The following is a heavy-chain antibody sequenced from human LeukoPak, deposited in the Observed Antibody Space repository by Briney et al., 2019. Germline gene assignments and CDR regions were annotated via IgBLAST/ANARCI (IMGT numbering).Heavy chain of an antibody. CDR2: ISSSSSYI. Sequence: GGSLRLSCAASGFTFSSYSMDWVRQAPGKGLEWVSSISSSSSYIYYADSVKGRFTISRDNAKNSLYLQMNSLRAEDTAVYYCARDSSFDFDYWGQGTLVTVSS. D-gene: IGHD6-6*01. CDR1: GFTFSSYS. V-gene: IGHV3-21*01. CDR3: ARDSSFDFDY. J-gene: IGHJ4*02.